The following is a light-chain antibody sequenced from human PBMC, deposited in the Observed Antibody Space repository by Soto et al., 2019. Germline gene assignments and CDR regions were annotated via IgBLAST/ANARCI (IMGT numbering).Light chain of an antibody. J-gene: IGKJ5*01. CDR3: PQRRHWTPEIT. V-gene: IGKV3-11*01. CDR2: DAS. CDR1: QSVGSF. Sequence: IGLTQSPDTLSLSPGERSTLSCRASQSVGSFLAWYQQKPGQAPRLLISDASTRATGLPARFSGSGSGTDFTLHISSLEPEHFAVYYCPQRRHWTPEITSGTGTRGRL.